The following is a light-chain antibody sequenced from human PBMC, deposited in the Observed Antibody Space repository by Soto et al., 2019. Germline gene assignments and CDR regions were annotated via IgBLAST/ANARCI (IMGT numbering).Light chain of an antibody. CDR3: SSYTTSGSLV. J-gene: IGLJ2*01. V-gene: IGLV2-14*01. CDR1: SSDVGGYNY. Sequence: QSALTQPASVSGSPGHSITISCTGTSSDVGGYNYVSWYQQHPGKAPKLMIYDVSNRPSGVSNRFSGSKSGNTASLTISGLQAEDVADYYYSSYTTSGSLVFGGGTKVTVL. CDR2: DVS.